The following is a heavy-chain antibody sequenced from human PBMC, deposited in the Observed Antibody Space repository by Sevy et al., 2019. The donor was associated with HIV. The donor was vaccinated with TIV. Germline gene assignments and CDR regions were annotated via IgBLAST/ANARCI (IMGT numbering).Heavy chain of an antibody. CDR1: GFIFSDYY. CDR2: VSRGGYTL. V-gene: IGHV3-11*01. CDR3: AGGAHYDDADWGFDY. J-gene: IGHJ4*02. Sequence: GGSLRLSCAASGFIFSDYYMAWVRQAPGKGLEWISYVSRGGYTLYYADSVEGRFSISRDDAKDSLFLQMDSLRAEDTACYYCAGGAHYDDADWGFDYWGQGALVTVSS. D-gene: IGHD3-22*01.